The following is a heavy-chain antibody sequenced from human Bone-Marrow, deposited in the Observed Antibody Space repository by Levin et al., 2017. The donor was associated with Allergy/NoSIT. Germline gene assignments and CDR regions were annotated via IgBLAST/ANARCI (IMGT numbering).Heavy chain of an antibody. Sequence: ASVKVSCKASGYSFTSYALSWVRQAPGQGLEWMGWINTNTGNATYAQAFTGRYVFSSDTSASTAYLEIDSLKAEDTGVYFCARDAWAVSGTWRDAFSVWGQGTMVTVSS. CDR1: GYSFTSYA. CDR3: ARDAWAVSGTWRDAFSV. D-gene: IGHD1-1*01. V-gene: IGHV7-4-1*01. CDR2: INTNTGNA. J-gene: IGHJ3*01.